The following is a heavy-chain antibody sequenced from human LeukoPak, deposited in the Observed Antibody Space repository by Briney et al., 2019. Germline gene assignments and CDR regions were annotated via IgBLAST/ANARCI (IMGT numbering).Heavy chain of an antibody. CDR3: ARMSSYCDY. D-gene: IGHD2-2*01. CDR2: IKPDGSEK. Sequence: GGSLRLSCVASGFTFSSHHMNWVRQTPGKGVESVATIKPDGSEKYYVDSVKGRFTISRDNAKSSLYLQMNSLRAEDTGVYFCARMSSYCDYWGQGTLVTVSS. CDR1: GFTFSSHH. J-gene: IGHJ4*02. V-gene: IGHV3-7*01.